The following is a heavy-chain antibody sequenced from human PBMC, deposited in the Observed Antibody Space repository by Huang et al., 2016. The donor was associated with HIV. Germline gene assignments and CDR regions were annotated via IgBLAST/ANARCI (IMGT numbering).Heavy chain of an antibody. CDR2: SIHRFGTT. J-gene: IGHJ6*03. Sequence: QVQLVQSGAEVKRPGASVKVSCRASGGTFSTNAVSWVRQAPGQGLEWGGGSIHRFGTTKYAQGFQGKVTSTADESSSTVYMERSSLRSDDTAVYYCARQPYCGGDCAHYYYFYMDVWGKGTTVTVSS. V-gene: IGHV1-69*13. CDR1: GGTFSTNA. D-gene: IGHD2-21*02. CDR3: ARQPYCGGDCAHYYYFYMDV.